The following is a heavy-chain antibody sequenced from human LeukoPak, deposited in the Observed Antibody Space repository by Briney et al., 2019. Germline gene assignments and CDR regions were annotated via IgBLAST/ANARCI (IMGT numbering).Heavy chain of an antibody. CDR1: ADSLSSGGHY. CDR3: ARGGNRFGGFYFDY. J-gene: IGHJ4*02. Sequence: PSETLSLTCTVSADSLSSGGHYWAWIRQFPGKDLESIGFIHHSGRSRHNPSLKDRVAISVDTSRKQFALKLSSVTAADTAMYYCARGGNRFGGFYFDYWGQGIQVIVSS. CDR2: IHHSGRS. V-gene: IGHV4-31*03. D-gene: IGHD3-10*01.